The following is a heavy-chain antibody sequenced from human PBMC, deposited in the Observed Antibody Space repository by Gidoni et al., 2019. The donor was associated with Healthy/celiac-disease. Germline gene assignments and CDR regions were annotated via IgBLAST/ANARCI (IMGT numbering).Heavy chain of an antibody. J-gene: IGHJ6*02. V-gene: IGHV3-48*02. CDR1: GFTFSSYS. CDR3: ARDQTTGVVRGVIGYYGMDV. D-gene: IGHD3-10*01. CDR2: ISSSSSTI. Sequence: EVQLVEAGGGLVQPGGSLRRSCAASGFTFSSYSMNWVRQAPGKGLEWVSYISSSSSTIYDADSVKGRFTISRDNAKNSLYLQMNSLRDEDTAVYYCARDQTTGVVRGVIGYYGMDVWGQGTTVTVSS.